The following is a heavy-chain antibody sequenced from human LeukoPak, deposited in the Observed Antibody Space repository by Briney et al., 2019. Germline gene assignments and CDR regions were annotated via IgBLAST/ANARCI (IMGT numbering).Heavy chain of an antibody. J-gene: IGHJ6*02. D-gene: IGHD3-16*02. CDR2: ISWDGGST. V-gene: IGHV3-43*01. CDR1: GFTFDDYT. Sequence: GGSLRLSCAASGFTFDDYTMHWVRQAPGKGLEWVSLISWDGGSTYYADSVKGRFTISRDNAKNSLYLQMNSLRPGDTALYYCAKDYRTYYYYGMDVWGQGTTVTVSS. CDR3: AKDYRTYYYYGMDV.